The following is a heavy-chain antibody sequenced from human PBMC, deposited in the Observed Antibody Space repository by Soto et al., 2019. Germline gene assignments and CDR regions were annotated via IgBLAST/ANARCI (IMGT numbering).Heavy chain of an antibody. V-gene: IGHV1-8*01. CDR3: ARCLFIWRGFGDYYGMDV. CDR2: MNPNSGNT. D-gene: IGHD3-3*01. CDR1: GYTFTSYD. J-gene: IGHJ6*02. Sequence: ASVKVSCKASGYTFTSYDINWVRQATGQGLEWMGWMNPNSGNTGYAQKFQGRVTMTRNTSISTAYMELSSLRSEDTAVYYRARCLFIWRGFGDYYGMDVWGQGTTVTVSS.